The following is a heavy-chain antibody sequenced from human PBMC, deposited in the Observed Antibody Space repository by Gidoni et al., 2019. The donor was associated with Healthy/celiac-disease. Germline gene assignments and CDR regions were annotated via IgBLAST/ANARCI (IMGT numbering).Heavy chain of an antibody. Sequence: QLQLQESGPGLVKPSETLSLTCTVSGGSISSSSYYWGWIRQPPGKGLEWIGSIYYSGSTYYNPSLKSRVTISVDTSKNQFSLKLSSVTAADTAVYYCAREQSDIVATRESLFFDYWGQGTLVTVSS. CDR2: IYYSGST. CDR3: AREQSDIVATRESLFFDY. V-gene: IGHV4-39*07. CDR1: GGSISSSSYY. J-gene: IGHJ4*02. D-gene: IGHD5-12*01.